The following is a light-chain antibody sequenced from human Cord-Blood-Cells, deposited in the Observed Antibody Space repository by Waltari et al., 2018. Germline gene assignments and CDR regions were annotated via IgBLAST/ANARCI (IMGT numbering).Light chain of an antibody. CDR2: DVS. CDR3: SSYTSSSTFYV. CDR1: SSEVGGYNY. Sequence: QSALTQPASVSGSPGQSITISCTGTSSEVGGYNYVSWYQQHPGKAPKLMIYDVSNRPSGVSNRFSGAKSGNTASRTISGLQAEDEADYYCSSYTSSSTFYVVGTGTKVTVL. V-gene: IGLV2-14*01. J-gene: IGLJ1*01.